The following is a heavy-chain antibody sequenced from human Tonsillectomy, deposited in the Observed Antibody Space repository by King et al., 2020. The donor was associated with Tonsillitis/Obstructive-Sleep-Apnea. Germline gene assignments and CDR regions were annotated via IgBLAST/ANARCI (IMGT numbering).Heavy chain of an antibody. D-gene: IGHD2-2*01. J-gene: IGHJ6*03. Sequence: QLVQSGAEVKKPGSSVKVSCKASGGTFSSYAISWVRQAPGQGLEWMGGIIPIFGTANYAQKFQGRVTITADESTRTAYMELNSLRSEDTAVYYCARGVVQLLYYYYYIDVWDKGTTVTVSS. CDR3: ARGVVQLLYYYYYIDV. CDR1: GGTFSSYA. V-gene: IGHV1-69*01. CDR2: IIPIFGTA.